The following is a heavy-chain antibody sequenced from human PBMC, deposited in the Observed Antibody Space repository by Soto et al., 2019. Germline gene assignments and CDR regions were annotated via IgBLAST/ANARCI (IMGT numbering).Heavy chain of an antibody. V-gene: IGHV3-7*01. J-gene: IGHJ4*02. Sequence: EVQVVESGGGLVQPGGSLTLSCETSGFTFTTFWMSWVRQAPGKGLEWLANVKQDGSKTYYVDSVKGRFVISRDNTRKSVFLQMSSLTVEDTAVYYCASQRDLGEHDYWGQGTLVTVSA. CDR3: ASQRDLGEHDY. CDR2: VKQDGSKT. D-gene: IGHD4-17*01. CDR1: GFTFTTFW.